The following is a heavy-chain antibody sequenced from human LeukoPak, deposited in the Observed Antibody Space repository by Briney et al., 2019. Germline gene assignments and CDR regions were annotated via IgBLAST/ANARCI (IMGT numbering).Heavy chain of an antibody. CDR1: GGSFSGDF. V-gene: IGHV4-34*01. Sequence: SETLSLTCAVYGGSFSGDFWSWIRQSPGKGLEWIGEINHSGSTNYNPSLKSRLTISVDTSKNQFSLKLSSATAADTAVYYCARGDRPREIPPLIRKKNAFDIWGQGTMVTVSS. CDR2: INHSGST. D-gene: IGHD2-8*01. CDR3: ARGDRPREIPPLIRKKNAFDI. J-gene: IGHJ3*02.